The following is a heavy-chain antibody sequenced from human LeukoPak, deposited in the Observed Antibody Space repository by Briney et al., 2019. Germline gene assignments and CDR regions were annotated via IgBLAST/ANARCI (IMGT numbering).Heavy chain of an antibody. Sequence: SETLSLTCTVSGGSISSGSYYWSWIRQPAGKGLEWIGRIYTSGSTNYNPSLKSRVTISVDTSKNQFSLKLSSVTAADTAVYYCARECSSTSCYGLFGYWGQGTLVTVSS. CDR2: IYTSGST. CDR1: GGSISSGSYY. J-gene: IGHJ4*02. D-gene: IGHD2-2*01. CDR3: ARECSSTSCYGLFGY. V-gene: IGHV4-61*02.